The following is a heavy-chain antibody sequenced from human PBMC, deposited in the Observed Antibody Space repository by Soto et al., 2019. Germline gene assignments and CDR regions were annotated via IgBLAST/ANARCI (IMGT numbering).Heavy chain of an antibody. CDR3: ARVPYYDFWSGHTGYYGMDV. CDR2: IWYDGSNK. V-gene: IGHV3-33*01. D-gene: IGHD3-3*01. CDR1: GFTFSSYG. J-gene: IGHJ6*02. Sequence: PGGSLRLSCAASGFTFSSYGMHWVRQAPGKGLEWVAVIWYDGSNKYYADSVKGRFTISRDNSKNTLYLQMNSLRAEDTAVYYCARVPYYDFWSGHTGYYGMDVWGRGTTVTVSS.